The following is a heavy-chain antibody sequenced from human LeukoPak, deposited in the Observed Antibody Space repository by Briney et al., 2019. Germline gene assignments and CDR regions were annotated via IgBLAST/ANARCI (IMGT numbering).Heavy chain of an antibody. D-gene: IGHD3-22*01. J-gene: IGHJ4*02. CDR2: INHSGST. Sequence: SETLSLTCAVYGGSFSGYYWSWIRQPPGKGLEWIGEINHSGSTNYNPSLKSRVTISVDTSKNQFSLKLTSVTAADTAVYYCARRSDYSPFLDYWGQGILVPVSS. V-gene: IGHV4-34*01. CDR1: GGSFSGYY. CDR3: ARRSDYSPFLDY.